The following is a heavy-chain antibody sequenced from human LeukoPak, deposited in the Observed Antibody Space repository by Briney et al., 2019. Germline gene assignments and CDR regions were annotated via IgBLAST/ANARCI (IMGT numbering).Heavy chain of an antibody. CDR3: ARDSIAAAGLSFDL. D-gene: IGHD6-13*01. Sequence: ASVKVSCKASGYTFTDYYMHWVRQAPGQGLEWMGWIYPNSGGTNYAQKFQGRVTMTRDTSISTAYMELSRLRSADTAVYYCARDSIAAAGLSFDLWGQGTLVTVSS. CDR2: IYPNSGGT. J-gene: IGHJ3*01. V-gene: IGHV1-2*02. CDR1: GYTFTDYY.